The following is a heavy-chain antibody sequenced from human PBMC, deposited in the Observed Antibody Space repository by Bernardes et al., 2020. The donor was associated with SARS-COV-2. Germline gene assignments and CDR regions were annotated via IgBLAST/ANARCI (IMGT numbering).Heavy chain of an antibody. CDR3: ARQVKTTVLFIDYYYGMDV. Sequence: SETLSLTCTVSGGSISSSSYYWGWIRQPPGKGLEWIGSVYYSGSTYYNPSLKSRVTISVATSKNQFSLKLSSVTAADTAVYYCARQVKTTVLFIDYYYGMDVWGQGTTVTVSS. CDR1: GGSISSSSYY. J-gene: IGHJ6*02. CDR2: VYYSGST. D-gene: IGHD3-16*02. V-gene: IGHV4-39*01.